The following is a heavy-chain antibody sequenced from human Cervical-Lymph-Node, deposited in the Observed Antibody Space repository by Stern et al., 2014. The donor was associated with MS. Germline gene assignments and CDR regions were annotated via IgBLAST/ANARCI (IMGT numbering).Heavy chain of an antibody. Sequence: EVQLVESGGGLVQPGGSLRLSCADSESTFRTYWMHWVRQVPGKELVWVSRINEDGRTTNYADSVKGRFTISRDNARNTLYLQMNSLMAEDTGIYSCARDLSGRDDSWGQGTLVTVSS. CDR2: INEDGRTT. V-gene: IGHV3-74*01. CDR1: ESTFRTYW. CDR3: ARDLSGRDDS. D-gene: IGHD1-26*01. J-gene: IGHJ4*02.